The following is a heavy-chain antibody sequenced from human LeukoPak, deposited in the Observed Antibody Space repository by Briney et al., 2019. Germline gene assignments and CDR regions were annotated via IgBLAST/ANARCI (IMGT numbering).Heavy chain of an antibody. D-gene: IGHD3-22*01. V-gene: IGHV3-23*01. Sequence: GGSPRLSCAASGFTFGSYAMRWVRQAPGKGLEWVSGISGSGGSTYYADSVKGRFTISRDNAKNSLYLQMNSLRAEDTAVYYCAKDPLRGSGYYPSDYWSQRTLVTVSS. CDR2: ISGSGGST. CDR1: GFTFGSYA. J-gene: IGHJ4*02. CDR3: AKDPLRGSGYYPSDY.